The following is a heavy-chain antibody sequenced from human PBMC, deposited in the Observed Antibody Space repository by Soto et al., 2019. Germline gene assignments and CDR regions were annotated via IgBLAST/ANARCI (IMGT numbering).Heavy chain of an antibody. V-gene: IGHV3-21*01. Sequence: SGGSLRRTGAASGFTFSRYSMTWVRQAPGKGLEWVSSISSTTNYIYYAASMKGRFTVSRDNAKNSVYLGMNRLGADATAVYYCARESEDRTANFDYFGQGTLVTFSS. CDR2: ISSTTNYI. J-gene: IGHJ4*02. CDR3: ARESEDRTANFDY. CDR1: GFTFSRYS.